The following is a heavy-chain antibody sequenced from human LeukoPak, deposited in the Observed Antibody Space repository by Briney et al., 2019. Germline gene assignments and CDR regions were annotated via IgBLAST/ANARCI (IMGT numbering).Heavy chain of an antibody. D-gene: IGHD4-17*01. CDR3: ARESHGRVPDY. V-gene: IGHV3-23*01. CDR2: ISNNGGYT. J-gene: IGHJ4*02. Sequence: QAGGSLRLSCAASGFTFSSSAMSWVRQAPGKGLEWVSAISNNGGYTYYADSVQGRFTISRDNSKSTLCLQMNSLRAEDTAVYYCARESHGRVPDYWGQGTLVTVSS. CDR1: GFTFSSSA.